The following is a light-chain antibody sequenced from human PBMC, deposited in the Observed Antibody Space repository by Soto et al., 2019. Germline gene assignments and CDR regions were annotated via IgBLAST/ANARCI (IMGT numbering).Light chain of an antibody. Sequence: DIVMTQSPDSLAVSLCERATINCRSSHIVLYSSNNKNYLAWYQQKPGQPPKLLIYWASTRESGVPDRFSGSGSGTDFTLTVSSLQAEDVAVYYCQQYYNTPLTFGGGTKVDIK. CDR3: QQYYNTPLT. CDR1: HIVLYSSNNKNY. CDR2: WAS. V-gene: IGKV4-1*01. J-gene: IGKJ4*01.